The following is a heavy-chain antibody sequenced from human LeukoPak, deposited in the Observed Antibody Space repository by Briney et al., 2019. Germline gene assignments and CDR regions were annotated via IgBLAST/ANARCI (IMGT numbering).Heavy chain of an antibody. Sequence: SETLSLTCTVSGGSISSYYWSWIRQPPGKGLEWIGYIYYSGSTNYNPSLKSRVTISVDTSKNQFSLKLSSVTAADTAVYYCASGTHYDFWSGYFYSWGQGTLVTVSS. V-gene: IGHV4-59*01. D-gene: IGHD3-3*01. J-gene: IGHJ4*02. CDR2: IYYSGST. CDR1: GGSISSYY. CDR3: ASGTHYDFWSGYFYS.